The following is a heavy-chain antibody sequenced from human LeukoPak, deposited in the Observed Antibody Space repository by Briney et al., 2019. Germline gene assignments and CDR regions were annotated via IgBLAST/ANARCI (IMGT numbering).Heavy chain of an antibody. D-gene: IGHD6-13*01. CDR1: GLTFSGYT. Sequence: PVGSLRLSCAASGLTFSGYTMNWVRQAPGKGLEWVSSISSSSSYIYYADSVKGRFTISRDNAKNSLYLQMNSLRAEDTAVYYCARGVGMAAVGRFVNYFDYWGQGTLVTVSS. CDR3: ARGVGMAAVGRFVNYFDY. J-gene: IGHJ4*02. CDR2: ISSSSSYI. V-gene: IGHV3-21*01.